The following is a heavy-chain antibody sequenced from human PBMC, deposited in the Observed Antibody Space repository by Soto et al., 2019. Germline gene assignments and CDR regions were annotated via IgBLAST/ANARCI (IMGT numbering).Heavy chain of an antibody. J-gene: IGHJ5*02. CDR3: ARDGPRCSSTSCYKEDWFDP. CDR1: GYTFTSYA. V-gene: IGHV1-3*01. CDR2: INAGNGNT. D-gene: IGHD2-2*02. Sequence: QVQLVQSGAEVKKHGASVKVSCKASGYTFTSYAMHWVRQAPGQRLEWMGWINAGNGNTKYSQKFQGRVTITRDTSASTAYMELSSLRSEDTAVYYCARDGPRCSSTSCYKEDWFDPWGQGTLVTVSS.